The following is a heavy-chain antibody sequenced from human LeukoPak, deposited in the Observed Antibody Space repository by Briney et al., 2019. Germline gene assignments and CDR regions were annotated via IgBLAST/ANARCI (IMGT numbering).Heavy chain of an antibody. J-gene: IGHJ4*02. CDR2: ISGSGGST. D-gene: IGHD2-2*01. CDR1: GFTFSSYA. V-gene: IGHV3-23*01. Sequence: GGSLRLSCAASGFTFSSYAMSWVRQAPGKGLEWVSAISGSGGSTYYADSVKGRFTISRDNSKNTLYLRMNSLRAEDTAVYYCAKGYQLLSSYFDYWGQGTLVTVSS. CDR3: AKGYQLLSSYFDY.